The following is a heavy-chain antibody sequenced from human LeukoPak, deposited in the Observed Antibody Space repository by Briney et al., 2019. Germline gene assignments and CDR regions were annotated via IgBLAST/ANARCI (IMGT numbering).Heavy chain of an antibody. CDR1: GFTFSSYT. V-gene: IGHV3-48*01. J-gene: IGHJ4*02. D-gene: IGHD5-12*01. CDR2: ISSSSTTI. CDR3: ARGRGYGDY. Sequence: GGSLRLSCAASGFTFSSYTMTWVRQAPGKGLEWVAYISSSSTTIYYADSVKGRFTISRDNAKNSLYLQMNSLRAEDTAVYYCARGRGYGDYWGQGTLVTVSS.